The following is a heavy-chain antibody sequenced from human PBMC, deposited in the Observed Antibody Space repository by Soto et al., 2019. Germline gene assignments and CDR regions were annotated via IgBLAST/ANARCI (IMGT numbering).Heavy chain of an antibody. V-gene: IGHV3-53*01. D-gene: IGHD3-22*01. CDR3: ARAPLGGYYDIVEGGMDV. CDR2: IHSDGST. CDR1: GFTVSSNY. J-gene: IGHJ6*02. Sequence: PGGSLRLSCEASGFTVSSNYMSWVRQAPGKGLEWVSVIHSDGSTYYADSVRGRFTISRDNSKNTLYLQMNSLRVEDTAMYYCARAPLGGYYDIVEGGMDVWGQGTTVTVSS.